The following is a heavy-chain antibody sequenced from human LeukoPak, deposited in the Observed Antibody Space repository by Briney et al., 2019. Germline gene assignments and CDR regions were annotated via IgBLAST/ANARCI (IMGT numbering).Heavy chain of an antibody. CDR3: ARDFFPVVDSTWYEIGY. V-gene: IGHV3-53*05. CDR1: GFTVSSNY. CDR2: LYSGGST. D-gene: IGHD2-21*01. J-gene: IGHJ4*02. Sequence: GGSLRLSCAVAGFTVSSNYMSWVRRAPGKGLEWVSVLYSGGSTFYADSVRGRFTISRDNSRNTLYLQMDSLRSEDTAVYYCARDFFPVVDSTWYEIGYWGQGTLVTVSS.